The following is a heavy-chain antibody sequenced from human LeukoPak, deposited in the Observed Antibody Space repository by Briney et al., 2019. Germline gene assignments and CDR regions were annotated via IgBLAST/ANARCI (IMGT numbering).Heavy chain of an antibody. CDR2: IYTSGST. CDR1: GGSISSYY. CDR3: ASSPIITMVRGVIQPPHY. Sequence: PSETLSLTCTVSGGSISSYYWSWIRQPAGKGLEWIGRIYTSGSTNYNPSLKSRVTMSVDTSKNQFSLKLSSVTAADTAVYYCASSPIITMVRGVIQPPHYWGQGTLVTVSS. V-gene: IGHV4-4*07. D-gene: IGHD3-10*01. J-gene: IGHJ4*02.